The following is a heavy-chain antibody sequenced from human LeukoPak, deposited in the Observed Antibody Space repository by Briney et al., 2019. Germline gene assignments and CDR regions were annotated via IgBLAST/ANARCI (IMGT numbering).Heavy chain of an antibody. Sequence: GGSLRLSCAASGFTFSSYAMSWVRQAPGKGLEWVSAISGSGGSTYYADSVKGRFTISSDNSKNTLYLQMNSLRAEDTAVYYCAKEPPSLWFGELFHFDYWGQGTLVTVSS. J-gene: IGHJ4*02. CDR1: GFTFSSYA. CDR3: AKEPPSLWFGELFHFDY. CDR2: ISGSGGST. V-gene: IGHV3-23*01. D-gene: IGHD3-10*01.